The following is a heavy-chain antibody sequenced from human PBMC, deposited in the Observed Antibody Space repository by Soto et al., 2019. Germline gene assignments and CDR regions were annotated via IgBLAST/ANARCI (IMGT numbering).Heavy chain of an antibody. CDR3: AKITRFTYYDFWSGYWYFDY. Sequence: GGSLRLSCAASGFTFSSYAMSWVRQAPGKGLEWVSAISGSGGSTYYADSVKGRFTISRDNSKNTLYLQMNSLRAEDTAVYYCAKITRFTYYDFWSGYWYFDYWGQGTLVTVPS. J-gene: IGHJ4*02. CDR2: ISGSGGST. D-gene: IGHD3-3*01. V-gene: IGHV3-23*01. CDR1: GFTFSSYA.